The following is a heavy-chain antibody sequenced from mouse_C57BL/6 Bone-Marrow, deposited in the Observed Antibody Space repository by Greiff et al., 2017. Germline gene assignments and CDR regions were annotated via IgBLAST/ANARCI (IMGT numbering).Heavy chain of an antibody. CDR1: GYTFTSYW. Sequence: QVQLKQPGAELVRPGSSVKLSCKASGYTFTSYWMHWVKQRPIQGLEWIGNIDPSDSETHYNQKFKDKATLTVDKSSSTAYMQLSSLTSEDSAVYYCARHFTTVVPYFDYWGQGTTLTVSS. J-gene: IGHJ2*01. CDR2: IDPSDSET. V-gene: IGHV1-52*01. CDR3: ARHFTTVVPYFDY. D-gene: IGHD1-1*01.